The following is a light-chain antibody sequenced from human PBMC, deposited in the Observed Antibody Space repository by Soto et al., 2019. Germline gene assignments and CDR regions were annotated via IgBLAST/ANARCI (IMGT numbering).Light chain of an antibody. CDR2: AAS. J-gene: IGKJ1*01. Sequence: DIQLTQSPSSLSASVGDRVTITCRASESMSIYLNWYQHKPGKAPKLLIYAASSLQSGVPSRFSGSGSGTDFTLTISSLQLEDFATYYCQQSYKTPTFGQWTKVEIK. V-gene: IGKV1-39*01. CDR3: QQSYKTPT. CDR1: ESMSIY.